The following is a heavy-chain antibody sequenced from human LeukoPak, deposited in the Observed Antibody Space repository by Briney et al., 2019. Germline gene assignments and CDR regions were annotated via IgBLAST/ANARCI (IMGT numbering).Heavy chain of an antibody. J-gene: IGHJ4*02. V-gene: IGHV4-59*12. Sequence: SETLSLTCTVSGGSISGYFWSWIRQPPGKGLEWIAYIYYSGSTNYNPSLKSRVTISVDKSKNQFSLKLSSVTAADTAVYYCARGYDSSGYYPGYWGQGTLVTVSS. CDR3: ARGYDSSGYYPGY. CDR2: IYYSGST. CDR1: GGSISGYF. D-gene: IGHD3-22*01.